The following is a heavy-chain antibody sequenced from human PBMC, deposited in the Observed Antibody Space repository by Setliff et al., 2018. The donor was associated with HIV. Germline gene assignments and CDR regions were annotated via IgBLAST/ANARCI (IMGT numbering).Heavy chain of an antibody. D-gene: IGHD3-10*01. V-gene: IGHV3-7*05. CDR2: INQDGSQK. Sequence: PGGSLRLSCAASGFTFSRYWTSWVRQAPGKGLEWVANINQDGSQKYHVDSVKGRFTISRDNAKNSLFLQMTSLRAEDTAVYYCVSRRGSEGGVDAFDIWGQGTVVTVSS. CDR1: GFTFSRYW. CDR3: VSRRGSEGGVDAFDI. J-gene: IGHJ3*02.